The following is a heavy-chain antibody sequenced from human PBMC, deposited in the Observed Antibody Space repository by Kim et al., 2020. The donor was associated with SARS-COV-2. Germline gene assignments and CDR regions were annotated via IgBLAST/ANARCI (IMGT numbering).Heavy chain of an antibody. Sequence: GGSLRLSCAASGFTFSSYWMSWVRQAPAKGLEWVANIKQDGSEKYYVDSVKGRFTISRDNAKNSLYLQMNRLRAEDTAVYYCARLNFDSSGYPPYYYYYYGMDVWGQGTTVTVSS. CDR2: IKQDGSEK. J-gene: IGHJ6*02. V-gene: IGHV3-7*01. D-gene: IGHD3-22*01. CDR3: ARLNFDSSGYPPYYYYYYGMDV. CDR1: GFTFSSYW.